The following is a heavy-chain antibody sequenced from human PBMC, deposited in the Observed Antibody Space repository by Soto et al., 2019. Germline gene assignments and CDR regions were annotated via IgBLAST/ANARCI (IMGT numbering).Heavy chain of an antibody. CDR3: ARLGVVVAATTKDLLDY. CDR2: IYYSGST. J-gene: IGHJ4*02. D-gene: IGHD2-15*01. CDR1: GGSISSYY. V-gene: IGHV4-59*08. Sequence: SETLSLTCTVSGGSISSYYWSWIRQPPGKGLEWIGYIYYSGSTNYNPSLKSRVTISVDTSKNQFSLKLSSVTAADTAVYYCARLGVVVAATTKDLLDYWGQGTLVTVSS.